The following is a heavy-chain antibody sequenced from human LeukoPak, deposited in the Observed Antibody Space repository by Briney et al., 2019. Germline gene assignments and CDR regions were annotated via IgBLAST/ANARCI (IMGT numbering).Heavy chain of an antibody. V-gene: IGHV4-59*08. CDR3: ARHGDGHDY. CDR2: IYYSGST. Sequence: SETLSLTCTVSGGSIGSYYWSWIRQPPGKGPEWIGYIYYSGSTNYNPSLRSRVTISVDTSKNQFSLKLSSVTAADTAVYYCARHGDGHDYWGQGTLVTVSS. D-gene: IGHD5-24*01. CDR1: GGSIGSYY. J-gene: IGHJ4*02.